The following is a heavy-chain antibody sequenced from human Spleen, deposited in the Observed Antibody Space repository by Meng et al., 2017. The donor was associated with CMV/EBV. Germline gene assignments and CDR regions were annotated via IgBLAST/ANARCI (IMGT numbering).Heavy chain of an antibody. CDR2: ISSSGRTI. Sequence: GESLKISCAASGFTFSSYEMNWARQAPGKGLEWVSHISSSGRTIYYADSVKGRFTISRDNAKNSLYLQMDSLRAEDTAVYYCARGSTSSGWPDFDYWGQGALVTVSS. CDR1: GFTFSSYE. V-gene: IGHV3-48*03. J-gene: IGHJ4*02. D-gene: IGHD6-19*01. CDR3: ARGSTSSGWPDFDY.